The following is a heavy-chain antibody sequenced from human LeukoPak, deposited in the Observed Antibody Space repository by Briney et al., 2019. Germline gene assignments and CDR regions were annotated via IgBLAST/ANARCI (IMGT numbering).Heavy chain of an antibody. V-gene: IGHV3-7*01. D-gene: IGHD4-11*01. J-gene: IGHJ6*03. CDR2: IKRDGSEK. CDR3: TRVEETATTAAIIRKYSYYYYYMDV. CDR1: GFTFSSYW. Sequence: PGGFLRLSCTASGFTFSSYWMSWVRQAPGKGLEWVANIKRDGSEKYYVDSVKCRFTISRDNAKNSLYLQMSSLRAEDTAVYYCTRVEETATTAAIIRKYSYYYYYMDVWGKGNTVTVSS.